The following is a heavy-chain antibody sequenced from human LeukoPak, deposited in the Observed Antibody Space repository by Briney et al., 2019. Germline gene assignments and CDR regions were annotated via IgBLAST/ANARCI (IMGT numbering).Heavy chain of an antibody. CDR2: ISGSGGST. V-gene: IGHV3-23*01. Sequence: GGSLSLSCAASGFTFSSYAMSWVGPAPGRGLEWVSVISGSGGSTYYADSVKGRFTISRDNSKNTLYLQMSSLRAEDTAVYYCTKAVYSSSWVVGGYWGQGTLVSVSS. D-gene: IGHD6-13*01. J-gene: IGHJ4*02. CDR1: GFTFSSYA. CDR3: TKAVYSSSWVVGGY.